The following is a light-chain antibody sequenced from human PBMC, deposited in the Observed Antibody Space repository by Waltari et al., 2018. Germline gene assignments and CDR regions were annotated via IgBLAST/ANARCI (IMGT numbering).Light chain of an antibody. CDR2: GNS. CDR1: SSNIGAGYD. V-gene: IGLV1-40*01. J-gene: IGLJ2*01. Sequence: QSVLTQPPSVSGAPGQRVTISCTGSSSNIGAGYDVHWYQQLPATAPKLLIYGNSNRPSGVPDRFSGSKSATSASLAITGLQAEDEADYYCQSYDSSLSGVFGGGTKLTVL. CDR3: QSYDSSLSGV.